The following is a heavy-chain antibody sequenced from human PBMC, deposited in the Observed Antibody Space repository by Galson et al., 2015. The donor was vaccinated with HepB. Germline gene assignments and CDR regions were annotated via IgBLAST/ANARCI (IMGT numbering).Heavy chain of an antibody. CDR2: IRYDGTNE. J-gene: IGHJ5*02. D-gene: IGHD4-17*01. V-gene: IGHV3-30*02. Sequence: SLRLSCAASGFSFSSSGMHWVRQAPGKGLEWVSFIRYDGTNEYYADSVKGRFAISRDNSKNTLYLQMNSLRAEDTAVYYCAKESTVTTKNWFDPWGQGTLVTVSS. CDR1: GFSFSSSG. CDR3: AKESTVTTKNWFDP.